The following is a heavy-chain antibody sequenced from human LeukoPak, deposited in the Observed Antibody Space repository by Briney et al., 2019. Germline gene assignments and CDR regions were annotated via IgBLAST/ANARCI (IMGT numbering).Heavy chain of an antibody. CDR1: GGSISSGGYY. CDR2: IYYSGST. J-gene: IGHJ4*02. CDR3: AKPRSSGYYFDY. Sequence: SQTLSLTCTVSGGSISSGGYYWSWIRQHPGKGLEWIGYIYYSGSTYYNPSLQSRVTISVDTSKNQFSLKLSSVTAEDTAVYYCAKPRSSGYYFDYWGQGTLVTVSS. V-gene: IGHV4-31*03. D-gene: IGHD3-22*01.